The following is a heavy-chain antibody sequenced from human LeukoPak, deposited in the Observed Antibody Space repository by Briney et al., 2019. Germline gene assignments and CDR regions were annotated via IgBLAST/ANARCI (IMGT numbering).Heavy chain of an antibody. D-gene: IGHD3-16*01. CDR3: ARVGDWSNYFGMDA. V-gene: IGHV3-23*01. CDR2: IFGNGVKT. CDR1: GFTFSGHS. Sequence: GGSLRLSCAASGFTFSGHSMTWVRQTPGQGLEWVSVIFGNGVKTYYADSLKGRFTISRDNSKSTLYLQMNSLRADDTAVYYCARVGDWSNYFGMDAWGQGTTVSVSS. J-gene: IGHJ6*02.